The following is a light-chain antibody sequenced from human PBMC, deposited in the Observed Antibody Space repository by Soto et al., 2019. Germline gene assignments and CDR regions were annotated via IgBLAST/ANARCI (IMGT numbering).Light chain of an antibody. Sequence: EIVLTQSPGILSLSPGEGATLSCSASQSVSSSYLAWYQQKPGQAPRLLIYGVSSRATGIPDRFSGSGSGTDFTLTINRLEPEDFAVYYCQQYGDSPWTFGQGTKVDIK. V-gene: IGKV3-20*01. CDR3: QQYGDSPWT. CDR2: GVS. CDR1: QSVSSSY. J-gene: IGKJ1*01.